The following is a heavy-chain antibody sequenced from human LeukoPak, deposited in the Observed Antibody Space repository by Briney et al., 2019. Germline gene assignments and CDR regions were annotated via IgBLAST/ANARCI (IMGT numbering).Heavy chain of an antibody. CDR3: ARGRPERHYDFWSGYYTEYYFDY. Sequence: SETLSLTCTVSGYSISSGYYWGWIRQPPGKGLEWIGSIYHSGSTYYNPSLKSRVTISVDTSKNQFSLKLSSVTAADTAVYYFARGRPERHYDFWSGYYTEYYFDYWGQGTLVTVSS. D-gene: IGHD3-3*01. V-gene: IGHV4-38-2*02. CDR1: GYSISSGYY. J-gene: IGHJ4*02. CDR2: IYHSGST.